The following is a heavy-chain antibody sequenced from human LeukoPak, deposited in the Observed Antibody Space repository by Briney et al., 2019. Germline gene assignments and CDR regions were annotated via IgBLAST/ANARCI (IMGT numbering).Heavy chain of an antibody. J-gene: IGHJ6*03. CDR2: INPSGGST. V-gene: IGHV1-46*01. Sequence: ASVKVSCKASGYTFTSYYMHWVRQAPGQGLEWMGIINPSGGSTSYAQKFQGRVTMTRDTSISTAYMELSRLRSDDTAVYYCARVGRDYYYYYMDVWGKGTTVTVSS. CDR1: GYTFTSYY. D-gene: IGHD1-1*01. CDR3: ARVGRDYYYYYMDV.